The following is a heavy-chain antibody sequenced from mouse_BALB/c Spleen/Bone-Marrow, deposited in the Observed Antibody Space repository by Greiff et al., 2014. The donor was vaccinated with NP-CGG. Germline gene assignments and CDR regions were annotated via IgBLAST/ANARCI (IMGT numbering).Heavy chain of an antibody. Sequence: VQLKESGGGLVQPGGSLRLSCATSGFTFTDYYMSWVHQPPGKALEWLGFIRNKANGYTTEYSASVKGRFTISRDNSQSILYLQMNTLRAEDSATYYCARDKNYGSYWYFDVWGAGTTVTVSS. J-gene: IGHJ1*01. CDR3: ARDKNYGSYWYFDV. CDR2: IRNKANGYTT. CDR1: GFTFTDYY. D-gene: IGHD2-1*01. V-gene: IGHV7-3*02.